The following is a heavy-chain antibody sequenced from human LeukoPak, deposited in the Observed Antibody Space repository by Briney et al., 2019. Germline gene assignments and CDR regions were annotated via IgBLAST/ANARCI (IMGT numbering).Heavy chain of an antibody. CDR3: ASRPRRRVGAKAGDY. CDR2: IRGSGCST. CDR1: GFTFRSYA. Sequence: PGGSLRLSCAASGFTFRSYAMSWVRQAPGKGRVWVSAIRGSGCSTYYADSVKGRFTISRDNSKNTLYPQMNCLSPEDTAVYYCASRPRRRVGAKAGDYWGQGTLVTVSS. V-gene: IGHV3-23*01. J-gene: IGHJ4*02. D-gene: IGHD1-26*01.